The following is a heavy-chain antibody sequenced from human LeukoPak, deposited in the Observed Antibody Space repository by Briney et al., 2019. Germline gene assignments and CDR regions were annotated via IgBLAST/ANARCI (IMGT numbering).Heavy chain of an antibody. D-gene: IGHD2-21*01. Sequence: PGGSLRLSCTASGFTFSSYAMNWVRQAPGKGLEWVSAISGSGGSTYYADSVKGRFTISRDNAKNTLYLQMNSLRAEDTAVYYCARAWSGLGFDPWGQGTLVTVSS. CDR2: ISGSGGST. V-gene: IGHV3-23*01. J-gene: IGHJ5*02. CDR3: ARAWSGLGFDP. CDR1: GFTFSSYA.